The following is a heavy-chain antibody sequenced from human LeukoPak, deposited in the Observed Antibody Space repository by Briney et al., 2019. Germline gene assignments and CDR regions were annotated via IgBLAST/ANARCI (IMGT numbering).Heavy chain of an antibody. Sequence: KASGTLSLTCTVSGGSISSYYWSWIRQPPGKGLEWIGCIYYSGSTNYNPSLKSRVIISVDTSKNQFHLKLSSMTAADTAVYYCARGIKWGYHYYMHVWVKGTTVSVSS. D-gene: IGHD2-15*01. CDR1: GGSISSYY. J-gene: IGHJ6*03. CDR2: IYYSGST. V-gene: IGHV4-59*01. CDR3: ARGIKWGYHYYMHV.